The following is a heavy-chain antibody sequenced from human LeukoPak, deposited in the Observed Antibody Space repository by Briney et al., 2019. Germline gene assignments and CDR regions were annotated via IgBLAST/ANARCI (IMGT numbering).Heavy chain of an antibody. V-gene: IGHV5-51*01. CDR3: ARRLVVVTAISAFDI. CDR2: IHPGDSDT. Sequence: GESLKISCKGSGYSFTSYWIGWVRQMPGKGLEWMGIIHPGDSDTRYSPSFQGQVTISADKSISTAYLQWSSLKASDTAMYYCARRLVVVTAISAFDIWGQGTMVTVSS. J-gene: IGHJ3*02. D-gene: IGHD2-21*02. CDR1: GYSFTSYW.